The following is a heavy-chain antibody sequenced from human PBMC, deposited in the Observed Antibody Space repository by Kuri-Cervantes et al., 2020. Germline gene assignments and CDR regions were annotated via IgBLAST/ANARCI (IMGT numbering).Heavy chain of an antibody. D-gene: IGHD3-22*01. CDR3: ARELSDYDSYGWYLDL. Sequence: GESLKISCAASGFTFSSYGMHWVRQAPGKGLEWVSAIGAGGDTYYPGSVKGRFTIPRDNAKNSLYLQMHSLRAGDTAVYYCARELSDYDSYGWYLDLWGRGTLVTVSS. CDR1: GFTFSSYG. V-gene: IGHV3-13*01. J-gene: IGHJ2*01. CDR2: IGAGGDT.